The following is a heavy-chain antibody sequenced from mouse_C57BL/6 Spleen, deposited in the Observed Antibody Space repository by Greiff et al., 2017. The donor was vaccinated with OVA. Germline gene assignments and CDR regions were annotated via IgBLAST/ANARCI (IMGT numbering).Heavy chain of an antibody. CDR1: GYTFTSYW. CDR3: ARSGSNYDYYAMDY. D-gene: IGHD2-5*01. V-gene: IGHV1-55*01. CDR2: IYPGSGST. Sequence: VQLQQPGAELVKPGASVKMSCKASGYTFTSYWITWVKQRPGQGLEWIGDIYPGSGSTNYNEKFKSKATLTVDTSSSTAYMQLSSLTSEDSAVYYCARSGSNYDYYAMDYWGQGTSVTVSS. J-gene: IGHJ4*01.